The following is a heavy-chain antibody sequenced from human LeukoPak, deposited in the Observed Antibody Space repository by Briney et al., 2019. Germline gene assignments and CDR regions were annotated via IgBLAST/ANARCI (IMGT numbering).Heavy chain of an antibody. CDR1: GGSISSYY. J-gene: IGHJ4*02. CDR3: ADGSGSY. Sequence: SETPSLTCTVSGGSISSYYWSWIRQPPGKGLEWIGYIYYSGSTNYNPSLKSRVTISVDTSKNQFSLKLSSVTAADTAVYYCADGSGSYWGQGTLVTVSS. V-gene: IGHV4-59*01. D-gene: IGHD3-10*01. CDR2: IYYSGST.